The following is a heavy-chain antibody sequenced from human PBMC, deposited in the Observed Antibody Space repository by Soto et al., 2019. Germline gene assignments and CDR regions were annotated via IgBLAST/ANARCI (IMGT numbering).Heavy chain of an antibody. J-gene: IGHJ4*02. Sequence: QVLLVQSGAEVTKPGASVKVSCKASAYTLTGTFTGYYIHWVLQAPGQGLEWMGWINPNSCGTNYAQKFHGRGTMTRDTSISTAQTELRRLRSNDKAIYYCARDFSSSAESLDYWGQGTLDTVS. CDR1: AYTLTGTFTGYY. V-gene: IGHV1-2*02. CDR2: INPNSCGT. CDR3: ARDFSSSAESLDY. D-gene: IGHD6-6*01.